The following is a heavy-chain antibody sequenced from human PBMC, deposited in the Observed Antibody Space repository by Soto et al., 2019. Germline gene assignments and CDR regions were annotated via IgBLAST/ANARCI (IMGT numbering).Heavy chain of an antibody. CDR2: IYWDDDN. D-gene: IGHD6-19*01. CDR3: AGGYTASKMLNGLDS. Sequence: QITLKESGPTLVKPTQTLTLTCTFSGFSLNTNGVGVCWIRQPPGAAPDWLALIYWDDDNRYIPSLNNRLTLNLDTSKNQVVLTMTNMDPVDSDTYYGAGGYTASKMLNGLDSWGQGILVTDSS. J-gene: IGHJ4*02. CDR1: GFSLNTNGVG. V-gene: IGHV2-5*02.